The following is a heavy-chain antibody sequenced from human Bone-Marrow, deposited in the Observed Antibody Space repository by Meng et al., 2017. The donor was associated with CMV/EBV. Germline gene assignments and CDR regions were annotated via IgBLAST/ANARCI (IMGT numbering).Heavy chain of an antibody. V-gene: IGHV3-11*01. Sequence: GESLKISCAASGFTFSDYYMSWIRQAPGKGLEWVSYISSSGSTIYYADPVKGRFTISRDNAKNSLYLQMNSLRAEDTAVYYCARSIAVAGTSDDYWGQGTLVTVSS. D-gene: IGHD6-19*01. J-gene: IGHJ4*02. CDR2: ISSSGSTI. CDR1: GFTFSDYY. CDR3: ARSIAVAGTSDDY.